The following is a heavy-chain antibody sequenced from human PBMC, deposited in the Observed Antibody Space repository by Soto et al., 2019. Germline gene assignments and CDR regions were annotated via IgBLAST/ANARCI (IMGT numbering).Heavy chain of an antibody. CDR3: ARDMRAAASLNNWFDP. CDR1: GGSISSGGYY. J-gene: IGHJ5*02. D-gene: IGHD6-13*01. Sequence: SETLSLTCTVSGGSISSGGYYWSWIRQHPGKGLEWIGYIYYSGSTYYNPSLKSRVTISVDTSKNQFSLKLSSVTAADTAVYYCARDMRAAASLNNWFDPWGQGTLVTVSS. CDR2: IYYSGST. V-gene: IGHV4-31*03.